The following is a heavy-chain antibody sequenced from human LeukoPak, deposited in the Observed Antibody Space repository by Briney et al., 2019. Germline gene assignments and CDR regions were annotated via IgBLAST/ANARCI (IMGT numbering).Heavy chain of an antibody. CDR3: ARVFYYDTSGHNWFDS. CDR2: INPNSGGT. CDR1: GYTFTGYY. J-gene: IGHJ5*01. D-gene: IGHD3-22*01. Sequence: ASVKVSCKASGYTFTGYYMHWVRQAPGQGLEWMGWINPNSGGTNYAQKFQGRVTMTRDTSISTAYMELSRLRSDDTAVYYCARVFYYDTSGHNWFDSWGPGTLVTVSS. V-gene: IGHV1-2*02.